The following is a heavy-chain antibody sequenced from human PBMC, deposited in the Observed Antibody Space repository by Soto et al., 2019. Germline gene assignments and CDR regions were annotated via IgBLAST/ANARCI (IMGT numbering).Heavy chain of an antibody. V-gene: IGHV3-23*01. CDR3: AKGPRAPPPHDYGMDV. CDR1: GFTFSSHV. CDR2: ISGGGGTT. Sequence: EVQLLESGGGLVQPGGSLRLSCAASGFTFSSHVMNWVRQAPGKGLEWVAAISGGGGTTYYGDSVEGRFTMSRDNSKNTLYLQMNSLRAHDTAVYYCAKGPRAPPPHDYGMDVWGQGTTVTVSS. J-gene: IGHJ6*02.